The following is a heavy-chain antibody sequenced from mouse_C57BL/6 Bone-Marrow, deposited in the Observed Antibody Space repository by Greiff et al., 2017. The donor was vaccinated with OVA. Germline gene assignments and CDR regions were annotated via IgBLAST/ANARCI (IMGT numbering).Heavy chain of an antibody. CDR3: AGTAQATRGPLDY. CDR1: GYTFTDHT. CDR2: IYPRDGST. Sequence: LQESDAELVKPGASVKISCKVSGYTFTDHTIHWMKQRPEQGLEWIGYIYPRDGSTKYNEKFKGKATLTADKSSSTAYMQLNSLTSEDSAVYFCAGTAQATRGPLDYWGQGTTLTVSS. J-gene: IGHJ2*01. V-gene: IGHV1-78*01. D-gene: IGHD3-2*02.